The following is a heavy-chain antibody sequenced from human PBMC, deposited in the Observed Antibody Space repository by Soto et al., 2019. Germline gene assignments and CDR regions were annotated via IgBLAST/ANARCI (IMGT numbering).Heavy chain of an antibody. V-gene: IGHV4-34*01. CDR1: GGSFSGYY. CDR3: ARGHRRTMIVVVTRPFDY. D-gene: IGHD3-22*01. Sequence: QVQLQQWGAGLLKPSETLSLTCAVYGGSFSGYYWSWIRQPPGKGLEWIGEINHSGSTNYNPSLKRRVTISVDTSKNQFSLKLSSVTAADTAVYYCARGHRRTMIVVVTRPFDYWGQGTLVTVSS. CDR2: INHSGST. J-gene: IGHJ4*02.